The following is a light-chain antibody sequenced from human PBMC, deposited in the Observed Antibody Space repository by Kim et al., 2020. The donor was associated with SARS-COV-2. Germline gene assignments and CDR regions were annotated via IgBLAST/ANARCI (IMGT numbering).Light chain of an antibody. CDR1: KLGDKY. Sequence: SVSPGQPASITCSGDKLGDKYGCWYQQKPGQSPVLVMYQDNKRPSGIPERFSGSNSGNTATLTISGTQAMDEADYYCQAWDRTTMVFGGGTQLTVL. V-gene: IGLV3-1*01. J-gene: IGLJ2*01. CDR3: QAWDRTTMV. CDR2: QDN.